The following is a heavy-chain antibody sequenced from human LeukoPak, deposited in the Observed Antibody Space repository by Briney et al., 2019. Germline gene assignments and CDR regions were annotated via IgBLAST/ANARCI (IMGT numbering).Heavy chain of an antibody. D-gene: IGHD3-16*02. CDR1: GGSNSSSSYY. Sequence: PSETLSLTCTVSGGSNSSSSYYWGWIRQPPGKGLEWIGSIYYSGSTYYNPSLKSRVTISVDTSKNQFSLKLSSVTAADTAVYYCARVVITFGGVIALDYWGQGTLVTVSS. V-gene: IGHV4-39*01. J-gene: IGHJ4*02. CDR3: ARVVITFGGVIALDY. CDR2: IYYSGST.